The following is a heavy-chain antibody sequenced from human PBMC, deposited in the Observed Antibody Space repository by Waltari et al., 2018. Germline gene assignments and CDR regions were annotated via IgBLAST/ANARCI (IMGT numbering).Heavy chain of an antibody. CDR1: DDSMNSYN. J-gene: IGHJ5*02. CDR2: IDPGGST. CDR3: ARGPSSVRNWFDA. Sequence: VQLQESGPGLVRSSETLSLTCTVSDDSMNSYNYMWTWIRQPAGKALELIGRIDPGGSTNYHASPNSRVAMSLDTSENQFSLNLASVTAADTAVYYCARGPSSVRNWFDAWGQGILVTVSS. V-gene: IGHV4-4*07. D-gene: IGHD3-10*01.